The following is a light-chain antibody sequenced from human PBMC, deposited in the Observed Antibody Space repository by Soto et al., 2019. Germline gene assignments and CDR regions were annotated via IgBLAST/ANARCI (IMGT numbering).Light chain of an antibody. CDR1: SSNIGAGYD. Sequence: QSALTQPPPVSGAPGQGVSNSCSGTSSNIGAGYDVHWYQHRPGKAPKFILYEGSKRPSGVSNRFSGSKSGNTASLTISGLQAEDEAYYYCCSYAGSSYYVFGSGTKVTVL. CDR2: EGS. V-gene: IGLV2-23*01. CDR3: CSYAGSSYYV. J-gene: IGLJ1*01.